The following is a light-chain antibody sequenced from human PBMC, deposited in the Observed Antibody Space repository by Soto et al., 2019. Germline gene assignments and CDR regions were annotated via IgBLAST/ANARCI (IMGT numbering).Light chain of an antibody. Sequence: EIVITQSPATMSVSPGERATLSCRASQSVSSSLAWYQQKPGQAPRLLIYHASTGATSIPARFSGSGSGTDFSLTISSLQSEDSAVYYCLQYHHWPLTFGGGTKVDI. J-gene: IGKJ4*01. CDR3: LQYHHWPLT. CDR1: QSVSSS. CDR2: HAS. V-gene: IGKV3-15*01.